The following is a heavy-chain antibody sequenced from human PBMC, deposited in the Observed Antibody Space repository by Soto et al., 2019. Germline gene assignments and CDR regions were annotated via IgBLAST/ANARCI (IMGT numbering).Heavy chain of an antibody. V-gene: IGHV3-30*03. CDR2: ISYDESVH. J-gene: IGHJ3*01. Sequence: PGGSLRLSCAASGFTVNNYGMHWVRQAPGKGLEWVAFISYDESVHYHAVSVKGRFTISKDNSKNTLYLQMNSLRTEDTAVYYCARQRRFGELLEAYPLWGQGTMVTLSS. CDR3: ARQRRFGELLEAYPL. CDR1: GFTVNNYG. D-gene: IGHD3-10*01.